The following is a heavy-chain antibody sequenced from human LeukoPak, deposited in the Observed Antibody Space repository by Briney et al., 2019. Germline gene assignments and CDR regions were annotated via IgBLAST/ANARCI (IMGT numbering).Heavy chain of an antibody. Sequence: ASVKVSCKASGGTFSSYAISWVRQAPGQGLEWMGGIIPIFGTANYAQKFQGRVTMTRDTSISTAYMELTRLRSDDTAVYYCARDPYGSGSYYPYWGQGTLVTVSS. V-gene: IGHV1-69*05. CDR3: ARDPYGSGSYYPY. D-gene: IGHD3-10*01. CDR2: IIPIFGTA. J-gene: IGHJ4*02. CDR1: GGTFSSYA.